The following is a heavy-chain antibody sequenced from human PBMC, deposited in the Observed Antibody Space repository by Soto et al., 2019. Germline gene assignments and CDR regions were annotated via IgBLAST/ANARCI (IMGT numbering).Heavy chain of an antibody. CDR1: GFTLSGYW. V-gene: IGHV3-7*01. J-gene: IGHJ4*02. D-gene: IGHD5-12*01. Sequence: EVQLVESGGSVAQPGGSLRLSCAASGFTLSGYWMSWVRQAPGKGLEWVAIIKNDGSEKYYLDSVKGRFTISRDNAKSSLFLQMNSLRAEDTALYYCARSVAGIDYWGRGTLVTVSS. CDR3: ARSVAGIDY. CDR2: IKNDGSEK.